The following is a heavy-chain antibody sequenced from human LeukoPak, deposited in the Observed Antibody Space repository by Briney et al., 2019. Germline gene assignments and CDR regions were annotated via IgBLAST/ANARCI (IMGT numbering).Heavy chain of an antibody. CDR1: GFSFSIYF. CDR3: AGGGDFDY. V-gene: IGHV3-21*01. Sequence: GGSLRLSCAASGFSFSIYFMNWVRQAPGKGLEWVSSISRTSEYIHYADSVRGRFAVSRDNAKNSVYLQMNSLRAEDTAVYFCAGGGDFDYWGQGILVTVSA. CDR2: ISRTSEYI. D-gene: IGHD3-16*01. J-gene: IGHJ4*02.